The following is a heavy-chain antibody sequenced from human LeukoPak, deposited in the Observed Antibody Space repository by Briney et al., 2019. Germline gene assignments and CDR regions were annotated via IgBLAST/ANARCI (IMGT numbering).Heavy chain of an antibody. J-gene: IGHJ4*02. Sequence: PGGSLRLSCAASGFSVSSNYLTWVRQAPGKGLECVSVIYSDSNTYYADSVRGRFTISRDNSKNTVSLQMESLRAEDTALYYCAKDYAVGSIDYWGQGTLVTVSS. CDR2: IYSDSNT. D-gene: IGHD3-16*01. CDR1: GFSVSSNY. V-gene: IGHV3-53*01. CDR3: AKDYAVGSIDY.